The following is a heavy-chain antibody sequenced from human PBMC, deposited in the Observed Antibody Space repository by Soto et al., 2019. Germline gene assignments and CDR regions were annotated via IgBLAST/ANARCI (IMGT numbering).Heavy chain of an antibody. V-gene: IGHV3-23*01. CDR2: ISATGGRT. CDR1: GFTFSIYA. D-gene: IGHD4-17*01. CDR3: AKMCTVTMAKSGWYYYMDV. Sequence: EVHLLGSGGGWVQPGGSLRLSCAASGFTFSIYAMSWVRQAPGKGLEWVSAISATGGRTYHAESVKGRFTISRDNSKNTLYLQMNSLRGEDTAVYYCAKMCTVTMAKSGWYYYMDVWGKGTTATFSS. J-gene: IGHJ6*03.